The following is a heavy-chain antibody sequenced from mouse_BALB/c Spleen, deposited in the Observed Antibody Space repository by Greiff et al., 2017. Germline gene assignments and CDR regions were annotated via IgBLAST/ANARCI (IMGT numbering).Heavy chain of an antibody. J-gene: IGHJ2*01. V-gene: IGHV5-6-3*01. Sequence: DVMLVESGGGLVQPGGSLKLSCAASGFTFSSYGMSWVRQTPDKRLELVATINSNGGSTYYPDSVKGRFTISRDNAKNTLYLQMSSLKSEDTAMYYCAREGYDSAMDYWGQGTTLTVSS. CDR2: INSNGGST. CDR1: GFTFSSYG. CDR3: AREGYDSAMDY. D-gene: IGHD2-2*01.